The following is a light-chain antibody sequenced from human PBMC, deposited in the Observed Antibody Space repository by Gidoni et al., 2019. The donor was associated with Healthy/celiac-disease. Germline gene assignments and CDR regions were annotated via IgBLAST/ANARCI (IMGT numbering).Light chain of an antibody. Sequence: DTQMSQSPSSLSASVGDRVTITCRASQRTSSYLNWYQQKQGKAPQLLIYASSSLQSGVPSWFSGSGSGTDFTLTISSLQPEYFASYCCQRSYSTSSTFGQGTKVEIK. CDR1: QRTSSY. J-gene: IGKJ1*01. CDR3: QRSYSTSST. V-gene: IGKV1-39*01. CDR2: ASS.